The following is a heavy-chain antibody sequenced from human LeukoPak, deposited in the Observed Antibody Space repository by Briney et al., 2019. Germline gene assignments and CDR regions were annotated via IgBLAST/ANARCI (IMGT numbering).Heavy chain of an antibody. D-gene: IGHD3-22*01. J-gene: IGHJ3*02. CDR3: VKGGYYLLNAFDM. V-gene: IGHV3-7*01. CDR2: IQQDGSDK. Sequence: GGSLRLSCAASGFTFSTYWMSWVRQAPGKGLEWVANIQQDGSDKYYVDSVKGRFTISRDNAQNPLYLQMNSLRAEDTAVYYCVKGGYYLLNAFDMWGQGTIVTVSS. CDR1: GFTFSTYW.